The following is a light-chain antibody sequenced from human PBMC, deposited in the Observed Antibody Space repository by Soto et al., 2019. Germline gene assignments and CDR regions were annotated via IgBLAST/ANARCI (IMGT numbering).Light chain of an antibody. V-gene: IGLV2-23*02. CDR3: CSYAGNSEV. CDR2: EVT. CDR1: SGDVGGYNL. Sequence: QSVLTQPASVSGSPGQSITIPCTRTSGDVGGYNLVSWYQQHPGKAPKLMIYEVTERPSGVSNRFSGSKSGNTASLTISGLQPYDEADYYCCSYAGNSEVFGTGTMVTVL. J-gene: IGLJ1*01.